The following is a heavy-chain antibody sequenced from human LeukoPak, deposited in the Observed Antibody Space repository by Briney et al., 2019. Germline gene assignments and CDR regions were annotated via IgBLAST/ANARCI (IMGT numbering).Heavy chain of an antibody. J-gene: IGHJ3*02. CDR1: GFTFSSYA. D-gene: IGHD3-9*01. V-gene: IGHV3-9*01. CDR3: AKDVDYDILTGYPTPDAFDI. Sequence: GGSLRLSCAASGFTFSSYAMHWVRQAPGKGLEWVSGISWNSGSIGYADSVKGRFTISRDNAKNSLYLQMNSLRAEDTALYYCAKDVDYDILTGYPTPDAFDIWGQGTMVTVSS. CDR2: ISWNSGSI.